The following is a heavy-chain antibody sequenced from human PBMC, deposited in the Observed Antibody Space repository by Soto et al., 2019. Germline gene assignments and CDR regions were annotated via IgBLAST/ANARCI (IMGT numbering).Heavy chain of an antibody. CDR3: THSRCGGDCLQSYSSHYYYGMDV. CDR2: IYWDDDK. CDR1: GFSLSTGGVG. D-gene: IGHD2-21*02. Sequence: QITLMESGPTLVKPTQTLTLTCTFSGFSLSTGGVGVGWIRQPPGKALEWLALIYWDDDKRYSPSLRSRLTSTKDTSKNQXXLXMXXLDPVDTATYYCTHSRCGGDCLQSYSSHYYYGMDVWGQGTTVTVSS. J-gene: IGHJ6*02. V-gene: IGHV2-5*02.